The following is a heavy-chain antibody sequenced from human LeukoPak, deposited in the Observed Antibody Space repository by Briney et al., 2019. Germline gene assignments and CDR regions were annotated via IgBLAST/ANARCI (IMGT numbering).Heavy chain of an antibody. D-gene: IGHD5-24*01. J-gene: IGHJ5*02. CDR2: VSSDGSNK. CDR3: ARNYLGLT. CDR1: GFTFSSND. Sequence: PGRSLRLSCAASGFTFSSNDMHRVRQTPGAGLEWVAAVSSDGSNKYYADSVKGRFAISRDNPKNTLYLQMNSLRAEDTAVFYCARNYLGLTWGQGTLVTVSS. V-gene: IGHV3-30*09.